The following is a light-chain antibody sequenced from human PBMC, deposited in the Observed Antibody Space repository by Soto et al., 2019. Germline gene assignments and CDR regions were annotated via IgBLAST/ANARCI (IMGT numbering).Light chain of an antibody. V-gene: IGKV3-15*01. CDR1: QSVSSN. CDR2: GAS. CDR3: QQYNNWPAIT. J-gene: IGKJ5*01. Sequence: EIVMTQSPATLSVSPGERATLSCRASQSVSSNLAWYQQKPGQAPRLLTYGASTRATGIPARFSGSGSGTEFTLTISSLQSEDFAVYYCQQYNNWPAITVGQGTRLEIK.